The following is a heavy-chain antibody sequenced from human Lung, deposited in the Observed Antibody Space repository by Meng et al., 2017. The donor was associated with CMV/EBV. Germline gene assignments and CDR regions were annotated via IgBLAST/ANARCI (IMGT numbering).Heavy chain of an antibody. D-gene: IGHD6-19*01. V-gene: IGHV3-21*01. Sequence: GGSLRLSCAASGFTFSSYSMNWVRQAPGKGLEWVSSISSSSSYIYYADSVKGRFTISRDNAKNSLYLQMNSLRAEDTAVYYCATSRGSGWYRIGWFDPWGQGTLVNVSS. CDR3: ATSRGSGWYRIGWFDP. CDR2: ISSSSSYI. CDR1: GFTFSSYS. J-gene: IGHJ5*02.